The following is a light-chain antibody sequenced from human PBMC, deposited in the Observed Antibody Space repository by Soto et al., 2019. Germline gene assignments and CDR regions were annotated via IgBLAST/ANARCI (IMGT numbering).Light chain of an antibody. CDR3: LQGYAYSWA. CDR1: QGIRSA. Sequence: IQLAQSLSSLSASVGARVTITCRTSQGIRSALGWYQQKPGKVPKLLIYAASTLQSGVPSRFSGSGSGRDFTLTISSLQPEDFATYYCLQGYAYSWAFGQGTKVDI. CDR2: AAS. J-gene: IGKJ1*01. V-gene: IGKV1-6*01.